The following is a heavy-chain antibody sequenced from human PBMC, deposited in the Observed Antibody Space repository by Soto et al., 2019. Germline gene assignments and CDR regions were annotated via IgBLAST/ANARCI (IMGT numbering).Heavy chain of an antibody. D-gene: IGHD3-9*01. V-gene: IGHV3-23*01. CDR1: GFTFSSYA. Sequence: GGSLRLSCAASGFTFSSYAMSWVRQAPGKGLEWVGRIKSKTDGGTTDYAAPVKGRFTISRDNSKNTLYLQMNSLRAEDTAVYYCAKHSTGPYDILTGYYNPWGQGTLVTVSS. CDR2: IKSKTDGGTT. J-gene: IGHJ5*02. CDR3: AKHSTGPYDILTGYYNP.